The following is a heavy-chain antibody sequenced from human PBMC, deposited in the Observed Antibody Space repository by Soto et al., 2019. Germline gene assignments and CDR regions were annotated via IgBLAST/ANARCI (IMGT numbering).Heavy chain of an antibody. CDR2: IIPILGIA. D-gene: IGHD5-18*01. Sequence: QVQLVQSGAEVKKPGSSVKVSCKASGGTFSSYTISWVRQAPGQGLEWMGRIIPILGIANYAQKFQGRVTITADKSTSTAYMELSSLRSEDTAVYYCARGGVDTAMASIYYFDYWGQGTLVTVSS. CDR1: GGTFSSYT. J-gene: IGHJ4*02. V-gene: IGHV1-69*02. CDR3: ARGGVDTAMASIYYFDY.